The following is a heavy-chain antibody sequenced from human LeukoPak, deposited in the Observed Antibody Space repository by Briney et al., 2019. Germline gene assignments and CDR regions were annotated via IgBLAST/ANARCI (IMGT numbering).Heavy chain of an antibody. Sequence: ASVKVSCKASGYTFTSYDINWVRQAPGQGLEWMGWMNPNSGNTDYAQKFQGRVTMTRNTSISTAYMELSSLRSEDTAVYYCAVGGATGTTGDYFDYWGQGTLVTVSS. D-gene: IGHD1-1*01. J-gene: IGHJ4*02. CDR2: MNPNSGNT. V-gene: IGHV1-8*01. CDR3: AVGGATGTTGDYFDY. CDR1: GYTFTSYD.